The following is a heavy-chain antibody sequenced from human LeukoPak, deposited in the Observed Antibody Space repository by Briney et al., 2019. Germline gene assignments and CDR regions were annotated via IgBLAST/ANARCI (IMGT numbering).Heavy chain of an antibody. V-gene: IGHV1-2*06. CDR2: INPNSGGT. J-gene: IGHJ4*02. CDR3: ATPGPYDYDYDY. CDR1: GYTFTGYY. D-gene: IGHD5-12*01. Sequence: ASVKVSCKASGYTFTGYYMHWVRQAPGQGLEWMGRINPNSGGTNYAQKFQGRVTMTEDTSTDTAYMELSSLRSEDTAVYYCATPGPYDYDYDYWGQGTLVTVSS.